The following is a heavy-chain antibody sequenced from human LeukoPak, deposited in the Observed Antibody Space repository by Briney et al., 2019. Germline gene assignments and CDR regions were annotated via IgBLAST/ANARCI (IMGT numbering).Heavy chain of an antibody. CDR2: IIPILGIA. J-gene: IGHJ6*03. CDR1: GGTFSSYA. V-gene: IGHV1-69*04. D-gene: IGHD6-13*01. CDR3: ARDPGYSSSWGGPDYYYYYMDV. Sequence: SVKVSCKASGGTFSSYAISWVRQAPGQGLEWMGRIIPILGIANYAQKFQGRVTMTRDTSTSTVYMELSSLRSEDTAVYYCARDPGYSSSWGGPDYYYYYMDVWGKGTTVTVSS.